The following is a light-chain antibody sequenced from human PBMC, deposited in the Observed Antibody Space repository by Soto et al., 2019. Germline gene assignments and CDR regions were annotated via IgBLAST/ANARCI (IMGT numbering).Light chain of an antibody. CDR1: QSVSSY. CDR2: DAS. Sequence: EIVLTQSPATLSLSPGERATLSCRASQSVSSYLAWYQQKPGQAPRLLIYDASNRATGIPARFSGSGSGTDFTLTIISLEPEDFAVYYCPQRSDWAFGGGTKVEIK. J-gene: IGKJ4*01. V-gene: IGKV3-11*01. CDR3: PQRSDWA.